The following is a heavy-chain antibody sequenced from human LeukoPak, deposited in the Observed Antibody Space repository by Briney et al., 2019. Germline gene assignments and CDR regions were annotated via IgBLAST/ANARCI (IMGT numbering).Heavy chain of an antibody. CDR2: IDPNSGGT. V-gene: IGHV1-2*02. D-gene: IGHD3/OR15-3a*01. J-gene: IGHJ4*02. CDR3: ARDREGLAYFDY. Sequence: GASVKVSCKASGYTXTGKFIHWVRQAPGQGLEWMGSIDPNSGGTDYAQKFRGRVTMTRDTSTSTAYMDLSSLISDDTAVYYCARDREGLAYFDYWGQGTLVTVSS. CDR1: GYTXTGKF.